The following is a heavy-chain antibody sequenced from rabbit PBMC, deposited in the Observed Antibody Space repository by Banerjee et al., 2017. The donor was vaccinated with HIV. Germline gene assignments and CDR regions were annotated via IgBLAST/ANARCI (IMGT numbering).Heavy chain of an antibody. D-gene: IGHD6-1*01. Sequence: QEQLEESGGGLVKPEGSLTLTCKASGFDLSSGYDMCWVRQAPGKGLEWIACIGTSSGTTWYATWATGRFTISKTSSTTVTLQMTSLTVADTATYFCARDYSNGDGYADFNLWGQGTLVTVS. V-gene: IGHV1S45*01. J-gene: IGHJ4*01. CDR3: ARDYSNGDGYADFNL. CDR1: GFDLSSGYD. CDR2: IGTSSGTT.